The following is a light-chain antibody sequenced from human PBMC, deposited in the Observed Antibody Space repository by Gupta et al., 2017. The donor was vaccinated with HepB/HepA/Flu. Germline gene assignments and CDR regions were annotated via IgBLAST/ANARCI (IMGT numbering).Light chain of an antibody. CDR2: WAS. V-gene: IGKV4-1*01. J-gene: IGKJ3*01. CDR1: QSVLDRSNNKNF. Sequence: DIVMTQSPDSLAVSLGQKVTLNCKSSQSVLDRSNNKNFLAWYQQRPRQPPKLPIYWASTRQSGVPDRFSGSGSGTDFSLTINSLQAEDVAVYYCQQYSTPPFTFGPGTKLEIK. CDR3: QQYSTPPFT.